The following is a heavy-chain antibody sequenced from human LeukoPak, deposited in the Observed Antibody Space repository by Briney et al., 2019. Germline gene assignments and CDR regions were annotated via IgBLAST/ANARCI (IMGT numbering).Heavy chain of an antibody. CDR2: IYYSGST. J-gene: IGHJ3*02. D-gene: IGHD3-10*01. V-gene: IGHV4-59*08. CDR1: GGSISSYY. CDR3: ARHDASGIDAFDI. Sequence: SETLSLTCTVSGGSISSYYWSWIRQPPGKGLEWIGYIYYSGSTYYNPSLKSRVTISVDTSKNQFSLKLSSVTAADTAVYYCARHDASGIDAFDIWGQGTMVTVSS.